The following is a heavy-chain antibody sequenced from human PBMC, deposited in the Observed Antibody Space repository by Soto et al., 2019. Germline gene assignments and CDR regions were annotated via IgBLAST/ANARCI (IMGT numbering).Heavy chain of an antibody. CDR3: ARSIPPFINDSNNPFDY. CDR1: GYTFSMYI. Sequence: QAQLVQSGAEVKKPGASVKVSCKASGYTFSMYIIHWVRQAPGQRLEWMGWIHAGSGDTKYSRKFQGRVTISRDTFASTVYIQLSGLRSEDTAVYYCARSIPPFINDSNNPFDYWGQGALVTVSS. CDR2: IHAGSGDT. J-gene: IGHJ4*02. V-gene: IGHV1-3*01. D-gene: IGHD3-22*01.